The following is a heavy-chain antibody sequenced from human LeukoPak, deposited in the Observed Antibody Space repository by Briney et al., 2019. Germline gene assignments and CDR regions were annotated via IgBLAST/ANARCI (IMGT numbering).Heavy chain of an antibody. CDR2: IKSKSAGGTT. D-gene: IGHD3-10*01. Sequence: GGSLRLSCAASGFGFSGTWMRWVRQAPGKGLEWVGRIKSKSAGGTTDYAAPVQGRFTISRDDSKNTIYLQMDSLKTQDTAVYSCTADRYGSGSYYLAFWGQGTLVTVSS. CDR3: TADRYGSGSYYLAF. V-gene: IGHV3-15*01. CDR1: GFGFSGTW. J-gene: IGHJ4*02.